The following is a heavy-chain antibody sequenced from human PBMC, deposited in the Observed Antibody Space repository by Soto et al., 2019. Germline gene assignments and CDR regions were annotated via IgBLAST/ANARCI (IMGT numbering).Heavy chain of an antibody. CDR1: GFTITNYA. Sequence: EVQLLESGGGLVQPGGSLRLSCVASGFTITNYAMSWLRQAPGKGLEWLSTFSGSGDVIHHADSVKGRFTISRDTSENTVFLQMNGLRADDTATYYCAKVVFPGGVNMFFDSWGQGILVTVSP. CDR3: AKVVFPGGVNMFFDS. D-gene: IGHD3-10*02. J-gene: IGHJ4*02. CDR2: FSGSGDVI. V-gene: IGHV3-23*01.